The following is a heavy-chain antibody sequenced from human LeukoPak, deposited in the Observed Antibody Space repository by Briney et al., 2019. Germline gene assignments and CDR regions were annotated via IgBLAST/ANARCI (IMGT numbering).Heavy chain of an antibody. CDR1: GFTFSNYE. CDR2: ISSGGSTV. J-gene: IGHJ4*02. CDR3: ARGGSFVEY. Sequence: GGSLRLSCAASGFTFSNYEMHWVRRAPGKGLEWVSYISSGGSTVYYADSVKGRFTVSRDNARNSLYLQMSSLRAEDTAVYYCARGGSFVEYWGQGTLVSVSS. D-gene: IGHD3-10*01. V-gene: IGHV3-48*03.